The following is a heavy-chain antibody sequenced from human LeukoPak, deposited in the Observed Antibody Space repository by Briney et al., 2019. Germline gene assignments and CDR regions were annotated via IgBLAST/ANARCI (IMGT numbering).Heavy chain of an antibody. Sequence: ASVKVSCKASGYTFTSYGISWVRQAPGQGLEWMGWISAYNGNTNYAQKLQGRVTMTTDTSTSTAYMELRSLRSDGTAVYYCAREARITAGLIALGIWGQGTMVTVSS. CDR1: GYTFTSYG. J-gene: IGHJ3*02. D-gene: IGHD5-12*01. CDR3: AREARITAGLIALGI. V-gene: IGHV1-18*01. CDR2: ISAYNGNT.